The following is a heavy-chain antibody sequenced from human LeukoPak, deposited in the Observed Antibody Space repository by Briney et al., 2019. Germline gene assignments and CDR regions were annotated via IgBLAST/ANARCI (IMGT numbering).Heavy chain of an antibody. CDR3: ARQGCSTTSGTDQYYYYGVDV. V-gene: IGHV1-18*01. Sequence: ASVKVSCKASGYTFSSYGFIWVRQAPGQGLEWMGWISVYNGNTRYAQKLQGRVTMTTDTSTGTAHMELRGLRSDDTAVYYCARQGCSTTSGTDQYYYYGVDVWGQGTTVTVSS. J-gene: IGHJ6*02. CDR2: ISVYNGNT. D-gene: IGHD2-2*01. CDR1: GYTFSSYG.